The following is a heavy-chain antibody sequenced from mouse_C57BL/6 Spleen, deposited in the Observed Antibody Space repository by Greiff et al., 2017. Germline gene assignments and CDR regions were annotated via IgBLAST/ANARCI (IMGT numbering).Heavy chain of an antibody. J-gene: IGHJ2*01. V-gene: IGHV1-50*01. CDR3: ARRRVLDY. CDR1: GYTFTSYW. CDR2: IDPSDSYT. Sequence: QVQLQQPGAELVKPGASVKLSCKASGYTFTSYWMQWVKQRPGQGLEWIGEIDPSDSYTNYTQKFKGKATLSVDTSSSTAYMQLSSLTSEDSAVYYCARRRVLDYWGQGTTLTVSS.